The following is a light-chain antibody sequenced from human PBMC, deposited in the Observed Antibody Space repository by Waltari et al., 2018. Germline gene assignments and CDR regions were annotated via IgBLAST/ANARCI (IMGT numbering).Light chain of an antibody. CDR2: WAS. V-gene: IGKV4-1*01. CDR3: QQYYTTPLT. J-gene: IGKJ4*01. CDR1: QSILYTTTNNNY. Sequence: DIVMTQSPDSLAVSLGERATINCKSSQSILYTTTNNNYLAWYHQKAGQPPKLLIYWASNRQSGVPDRFSGSGSGTDFTLTISSLQAEDVAVYYCQQYYTTPLTFGGGTRVEI.